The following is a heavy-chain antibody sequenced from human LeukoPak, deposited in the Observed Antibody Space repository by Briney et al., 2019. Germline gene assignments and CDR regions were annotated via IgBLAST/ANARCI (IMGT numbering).Heavy chain of an antibody. J-gene: IGHJ4*02. CDR2: ISGSGGST. CDR1: GFTFSSYA. Sequence: GGALRLACAASGFTFSSYAMSWVRQAPGKGLEWVSAISGSGGSTYYADSVKGRFTISRDNSKDTVYLQMNSLRAEDTAVYYCARLQTYSGYEDFDHWGQGTLVTVSS. CDR3: ARLQTYSGYEDFDH. D-gene: IGHD5-12*01. V-gene: IGHV3-23*01.